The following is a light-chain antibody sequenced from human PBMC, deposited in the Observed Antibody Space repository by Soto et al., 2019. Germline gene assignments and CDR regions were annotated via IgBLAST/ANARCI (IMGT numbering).Light chain of an antibody. CDR2: GYN. CDR1: SSNIGAGYD. J-gene: IGLJ2*01. Sequence: QPVLTQPPSVSGAPGQRVTISCTGSSSNIGAGYDVHWYQQLPGTAPKLLVYGYNNRPSGVPDRFSVSKSGTSASLTITGLQTEDEADYYCQSYDSSLSARVFGGGTKVTVL. CDR3: QSYDSSLSARV. V-gene: IGLV1-40*01.